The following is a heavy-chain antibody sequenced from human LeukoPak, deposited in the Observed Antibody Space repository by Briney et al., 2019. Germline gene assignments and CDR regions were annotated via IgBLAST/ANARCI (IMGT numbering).Heavy chain of an antibody. CDR3: AMLHSDVSGVPLDY. CDR1: GFTFGTFW. Sequence: GGSLRLSCVASGFTFGTFWLTWVRQPPGKGLEWVANIKQDGSEKYYVDSVRSRFTISRDNPRNSVYLQMNSLRAEDTAVYYCAMLHSDVSGVPLDYWGLGTLVTVSS. J-gene: IGHJ4*02. CDR2: IKQDGSEK. D-gene: IGHD2-8*01. V-gene: IGHV3-7*01.